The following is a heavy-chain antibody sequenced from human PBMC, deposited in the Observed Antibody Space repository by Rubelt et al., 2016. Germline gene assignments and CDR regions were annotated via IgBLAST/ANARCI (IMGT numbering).Heavy chain of an antibody. CDR3: ARSILWFGELEGLFDY. J-gene: IGHJ4*02. CDR1: GGSISSGGYY. Sequence: SGGSISSGGYYWSWIRQHPGKGLEWIGYIYYSGSTYYNPSLKSRVTISVDTSKNQFSLKLSSVTAADTAVYYCARSILWFGELEGLFDYWGQGTLVTVSS. CDR2: IYYSGST. V-gene: IGHV4-31*02. D-gene: IGHD3-10*01.